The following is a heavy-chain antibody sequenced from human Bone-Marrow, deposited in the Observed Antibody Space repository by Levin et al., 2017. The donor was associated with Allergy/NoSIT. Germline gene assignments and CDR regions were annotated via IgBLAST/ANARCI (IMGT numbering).Heavy chain of an antibody. V-gene: IGHV3-48*02. Sequence: GESLKISCAASGFSFWHYTMNWVRQAPGKGLEWVSCISSSGDSTYYADSVKGRFTISRDNAKNSLYLQLNRLKDEDTALYYCARDPARGYYDSSGYSGDHWGQGTLVTVSS. CDR2: ISSSGDST. CDR3: ARDPARGYYDSSGYSGDH. CDR1: GFSFWHYT. J-gene: IGHJ4*02. D-gene: IGHD3-22*01.